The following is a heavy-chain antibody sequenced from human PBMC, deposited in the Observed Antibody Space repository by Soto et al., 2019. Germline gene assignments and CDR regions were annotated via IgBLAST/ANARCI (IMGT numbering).Heavy chain of an antibody. V-gene: IGHV5-10-1*01. CDR3: ARDSGVRVEGITMVRGVMYYYYYGMDV. D-gene: IGHD3-10*01. CDR1: GYSFTSYW. Sequence: EVQLVQSGAEVKKPGESLRISCKGSGYSFTSYWISWVRQMPGKGLEWMGRIDPSDSYTNYSPSFQGHVTISADKSISTAYLQWSSLKASDTAMYYCARDSGVRVEGITMVRGVMYYYYYGMDVWGQGTTVTVSS. CDR2: IDPSDSYT. J-gene: IGHJ6*02.